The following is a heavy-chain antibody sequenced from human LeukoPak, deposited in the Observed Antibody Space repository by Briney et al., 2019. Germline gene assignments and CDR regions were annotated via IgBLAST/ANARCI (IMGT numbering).Heavy chain of an antibody. D-gene: IGHD6-13*01. Sequence: SETLSLTCTVSGGSISSYYWSWIRQPPGKGLEWIGYIYYSGSTNYNPSLKSRVTISVDTSKNQFSLKLSSVTAADTAVYYCASVRSAAGIDYWGQGTLVTVSS. CDR2: IYYSGST. J-gene: IGHJ4*02. CDR3: ASVRSAAGIDY. V-gene: IGHV4-59*12. CDR1: GGSISSYY.